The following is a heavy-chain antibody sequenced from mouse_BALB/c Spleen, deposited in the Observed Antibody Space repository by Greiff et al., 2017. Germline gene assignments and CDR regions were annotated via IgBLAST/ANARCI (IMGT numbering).Heavy chain of an antibody. Sequence: QVQLQQSGPGLVAPSQSLSITCTVSGFSLTSYGVHWVRQPPGKGLEWLGVIWAGGSTNYNSALMSRLSISKDNSKSQVFLKMNSLQTDDTAMYYCAREPVVAPYYFDYWGQGTTLTVSS. CDR2: IWAGGST. V-gene: IGHV2-9*02. J-gene: IGHJ2*01. CDR3: AREPVVAPYYFDY. D-gene: IGHD1-1*01. CDR1: GFSLTSYG.